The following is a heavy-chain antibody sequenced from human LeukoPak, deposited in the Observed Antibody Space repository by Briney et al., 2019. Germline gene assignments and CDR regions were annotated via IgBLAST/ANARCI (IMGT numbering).Heavy chain of an antibody. J-gene: IGHJ4*02. Sequence: GGSLRVSCAASGFTFSSYGMHWVRQAPGKGLEWVAFIRYDGSNKYYADSVKGRFTISRDNSKSTLYLQMNSLRAEDTAVYYCATGLSSGWYGRLDYWGQGTLVTVSS. V-gene: IGHV3-30*02. CDR3: ATGLSSGWYGRLDY. CDR1: GFTFSSYG. CDR2: IRYDGSNK. D-gene: IGHD6-19*01.